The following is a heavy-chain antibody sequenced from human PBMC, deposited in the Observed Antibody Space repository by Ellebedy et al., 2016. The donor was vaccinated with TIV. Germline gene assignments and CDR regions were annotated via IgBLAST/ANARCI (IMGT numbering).Heavy chain of an antibody. CDR2: ITYAGNNK. CDR3: AKDAWEKARISWEHDY. D-gene: IGHD5-24*01. CDR1: GFTFSTYG. J-gene: IGHJ4*02. Sequence: GESLKISCAASGFTFSTYGMHWVRQAPGKGLEWVAVITYAGNNKYYADSVKGRFTVSRDNSKNTLYLEMNSLRAEDTAVYYCAKDAWEKARISWEHDYWGQGTLVTVSS. V-gene: IGHV3-30*18.